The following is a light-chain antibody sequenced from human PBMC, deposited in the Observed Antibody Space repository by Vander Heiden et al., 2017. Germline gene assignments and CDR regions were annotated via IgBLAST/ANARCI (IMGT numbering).Light chain of an antibody. CDR2: RNN. Sequence: QSVLTQPPSASGTPGQRVTIPCPGRGSNLGSNYVYWYQQLPGTAPKLLIYRNNQRPSGVPDRFSGSKSGTSASLAISGLRAEDEADYYCAAWDDSLSGLVVFGGGTKLTVL. V-gene: IGLV1-47*01. J-gene: IGLJ2*01. CDR1: GSNLGSNY. CDR3: AAWDDSLSGLVV.